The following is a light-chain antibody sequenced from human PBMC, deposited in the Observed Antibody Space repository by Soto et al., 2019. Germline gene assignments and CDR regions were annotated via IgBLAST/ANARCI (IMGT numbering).Light chain of an antibody. Sequence: EIVLPQSPGTLSLSPGERTTLSCRASQSVSSNFLAWYQQKPGQAPRLLLYGASSRATGIPDRFSGSGSGTDFTLTISRLEPEDFAVYYCQQYGSSPQTFGQGTKVDI. CDR1: QSVSSNF. CDR2: GAS. CDR3: QQYGSSPQT. V-gene: IGKV3-20*01. J-gene: IGKJ1*01.